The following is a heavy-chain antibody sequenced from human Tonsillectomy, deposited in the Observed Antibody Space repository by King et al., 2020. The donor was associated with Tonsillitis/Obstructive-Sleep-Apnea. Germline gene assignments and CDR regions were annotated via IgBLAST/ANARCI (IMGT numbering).Heavy chain of an antibody. J-gene: IGHJ4*02. CDR1: GGSFSGYY. Sequence: VQLQQWGAGLLKPSEPLSLTCAVYGGSFSGYYWSWIRQPPGKGLEWIGEINHSGSTNYNPSLKSRVTISLDTSKNQFSLKLSSVTAADTAVYYCARGAEGVYYYDSSGYYNYWGQGTLVTVSS. CDR2: INHSGST. V-gene: IGHV4-34*01. CDR3: ARGAEGVYYYDSSGYYNY. D-gene: IGHD3-22*01.